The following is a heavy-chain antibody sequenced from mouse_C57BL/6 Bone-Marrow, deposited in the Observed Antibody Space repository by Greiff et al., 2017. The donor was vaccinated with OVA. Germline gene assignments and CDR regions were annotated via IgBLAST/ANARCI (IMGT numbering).Heavy chain of an antibody. CDR3: ARRPYRGYFDY. J-gene: IGHJ2*01. V-gene: IGHV1-81*01. CDR2: IYPRSGNT. D-gene: IGHD3-1*01. CDR1: GYTFTSYG. Sequence: VHLVESGAELARPGASVKLSCKASGYTFTSYGISWVKQRTGQGLEWIGEIYPRSGNTYYNEKFKGKATLTADKSSSTAYMELRSLTSEDSAVYFCARRPYRGYFDYWGQGTTLTVSS.